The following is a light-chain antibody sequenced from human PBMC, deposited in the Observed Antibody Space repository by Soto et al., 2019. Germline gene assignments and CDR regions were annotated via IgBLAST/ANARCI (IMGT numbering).Light chain of an antibody. Sequence: EIVMTQSPATLSVSPGERATLSCRASQSVSSKLAWYQQKPGQAPRLLIFGASTRATGIPARFSGSGSGTEFTLTISILQSEDFAIYYCQQYNSWPPWTFGQGTKVEIK. CDR1: QSVSSK. CDR3: QQYNSWPPWT. J-gene: IGKJ1*01. CDR2: GAS. V-gene: IGKV3-15*01.